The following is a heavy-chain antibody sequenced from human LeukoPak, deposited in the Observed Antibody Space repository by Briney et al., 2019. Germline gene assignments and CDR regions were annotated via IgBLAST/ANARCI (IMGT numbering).Heavy chain of an antibody. CDR1: GGSFSSHY. CDR2: VNFTGST. CDR3: ARLHGRVGPIDY. J-gene: IGHJ4*02. Sequence: SETLSLTCTVSGGSFSSHYWSWIRQPPGKGLEWIGCVNFTGSTNYNPSLKSRVTMSVDTSKNQFSLKLTSVTAADTAVYYCARLHGRVGPIDYWGQGTLVTVSS. D-gene: IGHD1-26*01. V-gene: IGHV4-59*11.